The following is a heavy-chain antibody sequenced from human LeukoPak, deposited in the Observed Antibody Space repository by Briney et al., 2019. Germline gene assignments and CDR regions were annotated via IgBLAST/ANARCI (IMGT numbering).Heavy chain of an antibody. CDR1: GFTFSTYC. Sequence: PGGSLRLSCAASGFTFSTYCMNWVRQAPGEGLEWVSYISSSSSTISYADSVKGRFTISRENAKNSLYLQMNSLRDEDTAVYYCARAIAARRFADYWGQGTLVTVSS. V-gene: IGHV3-48*02. CDR2: ISSSSSTI. CDR3: ARAIAARRFADY. J-gene: IGHJ4*02. D-gene: IGHD6-6*01.